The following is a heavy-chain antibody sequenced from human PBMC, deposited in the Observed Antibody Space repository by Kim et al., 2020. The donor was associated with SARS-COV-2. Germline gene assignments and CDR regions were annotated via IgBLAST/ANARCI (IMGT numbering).Heavy chain of an antibody. Sequence: GGSLRLSCAASGFTFSDYYMSWIRQAPGKELEWVSYISSSGSTIYYADSVKGRFTISRDNAKNSLYLQMNSLRAEDTAVYYCARDYVIRSDSSGYYRYWYFDLWGRGTLVTVSS. CDR2: ISSSGSTI. D-gene: IGHD3-22*01. J-gene: IGHJ2*01. V-gene: IGHV3-11*01. CDR1: GFTFSDYY. CDR3: ARDYVIRSDSSGYYRYWYFDL.